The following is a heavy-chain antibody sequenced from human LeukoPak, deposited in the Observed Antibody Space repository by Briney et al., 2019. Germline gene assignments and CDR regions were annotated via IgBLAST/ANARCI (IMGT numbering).Heavy chain of an antibody. V-gene: IGHV1-69*04. CDR3: ARGVATTNWFDP. CDR2: IIPIFGIA. J-gene: IGHJ5*02. CDR1: GGTFSSYA. Sequence: SVEVSCKASGGTFSSYAISWVRQAPGQGLEWMGRIIPIFGIANYAQKFQGRVTITADKSTSTAYMELSSLRSEDTAVYYCARGVATTNWFDPWGQGTLVTVSS. D-gene: IGHD5-12*01.